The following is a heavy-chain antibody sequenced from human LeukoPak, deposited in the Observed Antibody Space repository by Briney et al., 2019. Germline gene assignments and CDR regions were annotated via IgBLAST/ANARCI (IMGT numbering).Heavy chain of an antibody. CDR2: INPSSGGT. CDR1: GYTFTGYY. Sequence: ASVKVSCKASGYTFTGYYMHWVRQAPGQGLEWMGWINPSSGGTKYAQKFQGRVTITRDTSISTAYMELIRLTSDDTAVYYCARHTSNRYGGYNWFDPWGQGTLVTVSS. J-gene: IGHJ5*02. D-gene: IGHD6-13*01. V-gene: IGHV1-2*02. CDR3: ARHTSNRYGGYNWFDP.